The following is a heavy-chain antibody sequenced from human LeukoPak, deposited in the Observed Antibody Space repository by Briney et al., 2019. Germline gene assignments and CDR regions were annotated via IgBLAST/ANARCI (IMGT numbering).Heavy chain of an antibody. CDR1: GFTFSSYW. CDR2: INSDGSST. D-gene: IGHD5-18*01. V-gene: IGHV3-74*01. Sequence: GGSLRLSCAASGFTFSSYWMHWVRQAPGKGLVWVSRINSDGSSTSYADSVKGRFTISRDNAKNTLYLQMNSLRAEDTAAYYCARATAMVTYYYYGMDVWGQGTTVTVSS. J-gene: IGHJ6*02. CDR3: ARATAMVTYYYYGMDV.